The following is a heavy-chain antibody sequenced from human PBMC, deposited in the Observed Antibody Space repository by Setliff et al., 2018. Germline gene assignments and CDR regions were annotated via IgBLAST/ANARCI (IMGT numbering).Heavy chain of an antibody. J-gene: IGHJ4*02. CDR1: GGTFSSYA. CDR3: ARPAVATDVSRQLDY. D-gene: IGHD5-12*01. Sequence: GASVKVSCKASGGTFSSYAISWVRQAPGQGLEWMGGIIPILGIANYAQKFQGRVTITADKSTSTAYMELSSLRSEDTAVYYCARPAVATDVSRQLDYWGQGTLVTVS. CDR2: IIPILGIA. V-gene: IGHV1-69*10.